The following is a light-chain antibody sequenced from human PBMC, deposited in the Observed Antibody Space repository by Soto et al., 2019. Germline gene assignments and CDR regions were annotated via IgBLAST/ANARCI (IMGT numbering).Light chain of an antibody. J-gene: IGLJ3*02. CDR2: EVS. V-gene: IGLV2-14*01. CDR3: NSFTSSNTWV. CDR1: NSDIGAYNL. Sequence: QSALTQPASVSGSPGQSITIFCTGTNSDIGAYNLVSWYQQHPGKAPKLMLYEVSNRPSGVSDRFSGSKSDNTASLTISGLQAEDEADYYCNSFTSSNTWVFGGGTKLTVL.